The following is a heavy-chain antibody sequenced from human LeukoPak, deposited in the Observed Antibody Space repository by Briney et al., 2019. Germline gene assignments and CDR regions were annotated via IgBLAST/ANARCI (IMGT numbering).Heavy chain of an antibody. CDR1: VYTFTGYY. CDR2: INPNSGGT. CDR3: ARSLWAGYSSSFLGY. J-gene: IGHJ4*02. D-gene: IGHD6-6*01. V-gene: IGHV1-2*02. Sequence: ASVKVSCKASVYTFTGYYMHWVRQAPGQGLEWMGWINPNSGGTNYAQKFQGRVTMTRDTSISTAYMELSRLRSDDTAVYYCARSLWAGYSSSFLGYWGQGTLVTVSS.